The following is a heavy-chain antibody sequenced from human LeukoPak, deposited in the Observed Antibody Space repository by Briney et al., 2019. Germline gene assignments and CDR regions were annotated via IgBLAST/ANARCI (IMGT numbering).Heavy chain of an antibody. D-gene: IGHD3-10*01. J-gene: IGHJ4*02. V-gene: IGHV3-23*01. CDR3: ALANYYGSGSFLRY. CDR1: GFTFSSYA. CDR2: ISGGT. Sequence: SGGSLRLSCAASGFTFSSYAMTWVRQAPGRGLEWVSGISGGTYYADSVKGRFTISRDNSKNTLYLQMNSLRAEDTAVYYCALANYYGSGSFLRYWGQGTLVTVSS.